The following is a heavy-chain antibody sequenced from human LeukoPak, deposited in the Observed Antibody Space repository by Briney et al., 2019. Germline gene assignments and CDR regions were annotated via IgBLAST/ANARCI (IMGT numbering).Heavy chain of an antibody. V-gene: IGHV3-23*01. J-gene: IGHJ4*02. D-gene: IGHD3-22*01. CDR2: ISGSGDGI. CDR1: GFTFSKHA. CDR3: AKGDGTYYYGDSGYYLDY. Sequence: GGSLRLSCAASGFTFSKHAMRWVRQGPGKGLEWVSGISGSGDGINYADSVKGRFTVSRDNSKNTLYLQMDSQRAEDTAVYYCAKGDGTYYYGDSGYYLDYWGQGTLVTVSS.